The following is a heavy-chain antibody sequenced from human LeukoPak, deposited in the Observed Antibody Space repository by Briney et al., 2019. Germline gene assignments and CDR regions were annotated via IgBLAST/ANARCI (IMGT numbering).Heavy chain of an antibody. Sequence: SETLSLTCAVYGGSFSGYYWSWIRQPPGTGLEWIGEINHSGSTNYNPSLKSRVTISVDTSKNQFSLKLSSVTAADTAVYYCARDPSYYYDSSGYPVWGQGTTVTVSS. CDR2: INHSGST. V-gene: IGHV4-34*01. D-gene: IGHD3-22*01. CDR3: ARDPSYYYDSSGYPV. J-gene: IGHJ6*02. CDR1: GGSFSGYY.